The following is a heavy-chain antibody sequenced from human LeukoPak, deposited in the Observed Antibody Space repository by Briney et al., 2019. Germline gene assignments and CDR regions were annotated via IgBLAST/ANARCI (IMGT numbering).Heavy chain of an antibody. CDR1: GFTVSSNY. CDR2: IYSGGST. CDR3: ARDLSWGSYTS. D-gene: IGHD3-16*01. V-gene: IGHV3-53*01. Sequence: PGGSLRLSRAASGFTVSSNYMSWVRQAPGKGLEWVSVIYSGGSTYYSDSVKGRFTVSRDNSKNTLYLHMNSLSAEDTAVYYCARDLSWGSYTSWGQGTLVTVSS. J-gene: IGHJ4*02.